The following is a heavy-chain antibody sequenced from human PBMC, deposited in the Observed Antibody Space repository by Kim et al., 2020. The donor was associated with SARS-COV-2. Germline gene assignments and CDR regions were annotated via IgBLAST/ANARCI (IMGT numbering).Heavy chain of an antibody. D-gene: IGHD3-22*01. CDR3: AKSGTMIVMVIPHYFDY. CDR2: ISGSGGST. Sequence: GGSLRLSCAASGFTFSSYAMSWVRQAPGKGLEWVSAISGSGGSTYYADSVKGRFTISRDNSKNTLYLQMNSLRAEDTAVYYCAKSGTMIVMVIPHYFDYLGQGSLVTVSS. CDR1: GFTFSSYA. J-gene: IGHJ4*02. V-gene: IGHV3-23*01.